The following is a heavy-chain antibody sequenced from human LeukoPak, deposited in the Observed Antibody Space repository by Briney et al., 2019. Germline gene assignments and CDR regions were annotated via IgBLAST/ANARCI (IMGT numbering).Heavy chain of an antibody. J-gene: IGHJ3*02. CDR1: GYTFTSYA. V-gene: IGHV1-3*03. CDR3: ARSRLNYYDSSGYYFFNDAFDI. Sequence: ASVKVSCKASGYTFTSYAMHWVRQAPGQRLEWMGWINAGNGNTKYSQGSQGRVTITRDTSASTAYMELSSLRSEDMAVYYCARSRLNYYDSSGYYFFNDAFDIWGQGTMVTVSS. D-gene: IGHD3-22*01. CDR2: INAGNGNT.